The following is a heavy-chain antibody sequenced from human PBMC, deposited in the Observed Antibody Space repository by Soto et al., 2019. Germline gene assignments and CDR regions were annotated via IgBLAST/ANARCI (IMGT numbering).Heavy chain of an antibody. CDR2: IGGSGSSA. CDR3: AKDAVAYNGEWDWFDL. J-gene: IGHJ5*02. Sequence: EVQLLESGGGLVQPGGSLRLSCEASGFTFKNFAVSWVRQAPGKGMEWVSAIGGSGSSAKYADSVKGRFTVSRDDSKSTLYLQMSGLRVDDTALYYCAKDAVAYNGEWDWFDLWGQGTLVTVSS. CDR1: GFTFKNFA. V-gene: IGHV3-23*01. D-gene: IGHD3-10*01.